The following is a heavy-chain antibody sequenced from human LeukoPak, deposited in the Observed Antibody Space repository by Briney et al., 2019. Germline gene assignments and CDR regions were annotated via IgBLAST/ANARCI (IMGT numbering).Heavy chain of an antibody. CDR2: IKEDGSIK. Sequence: GVSLRLSCAASGFTFSWYWMSWVRQAPGKGQEWVANIKEDGSIKYYVDSVKGRLTISRDNAKSSVYLQVNSLRAEDTALYYCARIGYSSSSIDYWGQGTLVTVSS. V-gene: IGHV3-7*01. CDR3: ARIGYSSSSIDY. J-gene: IGHJ4*02. CDR1: GFTFSWYW. D-gene: IGHD6-13*01.